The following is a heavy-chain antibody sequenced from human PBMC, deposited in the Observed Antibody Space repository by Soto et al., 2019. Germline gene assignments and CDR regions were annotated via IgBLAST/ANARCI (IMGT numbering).Heavy chain of an antibody. CDR2: IMPIFGGP. V-gene: IGHV1-69*12. Sequence: QVQLVQSGAEVKKPGSSLKVSCKASGGIFSDFSFSWVRQAPGQGLEWMGGIMPIFGGPDYAQRFRGRVTITADEVTRTAFMELRGLTSEDTATYYCVSSLRMAGIGNYYYGMDVWGQGTTVTVSS. CDR1: GGIFSDFS. CDR3: VSSLRMAGIGNYYYGMDV. J-gene: IGHJ6*02. D-gene: IGHD6-19*01.